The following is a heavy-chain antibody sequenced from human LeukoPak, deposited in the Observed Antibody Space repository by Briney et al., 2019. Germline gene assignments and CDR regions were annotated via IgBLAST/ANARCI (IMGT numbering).Heavy chain of an antibody. J-gene: IGHJ4*02. CDR3: ARLGGYDSLTVDY. Sequence: SETLSLTCAVSGYSISSGYYWGWIRQPPGKGLEWFGSIYHSGSTYYNPSLKSRVTISVDTSKNQFSLKLSSVNAADTAVYYCARLGGYDSLTVDYWGQGTLVTVSS. D-gene: IGHD3-9*01. CDR2: IYHSGST. V-gene: IGHV4-38-2*01. CDR1: GYSISSGYY.